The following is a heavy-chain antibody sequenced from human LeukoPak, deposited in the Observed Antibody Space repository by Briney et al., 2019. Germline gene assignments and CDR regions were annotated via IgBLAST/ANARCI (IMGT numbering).Heavy chain of an antibody. CDR3: AKGRVGATTPIDY. CDR1: GFTVSSNY. J-gene: IGHJ4*02. CDR2: IRYDGSNK. V-gene: IGHV3-30*02. Sequence: PGGSLRLSCAASGFTVSSNYMSWVRQAPGKGLEWVAFIRYDGSNKYYADSVKGRFTISRDNSKNTLYLQMNSLRAEDTAVYYCAKGRVGATTPIDYWGQGTLVTVSS. D-gene: IGHD1-26*01.